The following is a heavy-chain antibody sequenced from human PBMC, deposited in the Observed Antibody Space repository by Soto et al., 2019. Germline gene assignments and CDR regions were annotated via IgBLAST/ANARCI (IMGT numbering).Heavy chain of an antibody. CDR3: ATDSGGPPLNRFDS. J-gene: IGHJ5*01. Sequence: SXETLPLTCTVSCGSFGSGSNSWSWIRQPPGKGLEWIGYIYYSGSTNYNPSLKSRVTISVDTSKNQFSLTLNSVTAADTAVYYCATDSGGPPLNRFDSWGQGNLVTVSS. CDR1: CGSFGSGSNS. D-gene: IGHD3-16*01. V-gene: IGHV4-61*01. CDR2: IYYSGST.